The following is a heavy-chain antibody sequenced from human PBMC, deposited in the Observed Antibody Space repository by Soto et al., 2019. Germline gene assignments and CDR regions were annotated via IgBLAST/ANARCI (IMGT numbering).Heavy chain of an antibody. D-gene: IGHD3-3*01. J-gene: IGHJ5*02. Sequence: PSETLSLTCTVSGGSVSSGSYYWSWIRQPPGKGLEWLGYIYYGGYTNYNPSLKSRATISVDTSKNQFSLELTSMTAADTAVYYCARMNTIFGPYGWFDPWGQGTLVTVSS. V-gene: IGHV4-61*01. CDR3: ARMNTIFGPYGWFDP. CDR1: GGSVSSGSYY. CDR2: IYYGGYT.